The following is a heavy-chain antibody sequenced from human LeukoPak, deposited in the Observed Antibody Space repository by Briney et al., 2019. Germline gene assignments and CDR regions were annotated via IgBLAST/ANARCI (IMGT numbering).Heavy chain of an antibody. J-gene: IGHJ6*03. CDR2: ISGGGGST. CDR1: GFTFSSYA. CDR3: ARAHHSSSWLKYYYMDV. V-gene: IGHV3-23*01. Sequence: GGSLRLSCAASGFTFSSYAMSWVRQAPGKGLEWVSGISGGGGSTYYADSEKGRFTISRDISKNTLYLQMNSLRAEDTAVYYCARAHHSSSWLKYYYMDVWGKGTTVTVSS. D-gene: IGHD6-13*01.